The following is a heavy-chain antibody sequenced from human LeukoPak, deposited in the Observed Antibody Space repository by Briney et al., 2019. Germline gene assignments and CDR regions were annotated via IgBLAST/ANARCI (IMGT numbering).Heavy chain of an antibody. J-gene: IGHJ4*02. CDR3: ASAAGPFDN. D-gene: IGHD6-13*01. CDR1: GLIFSSYA. CDR2: ITNRRDGP. V-gene: IGHV3-23*01. Sequence: GGSLRLSCAASGLIFSSYAMSWVRQAPGKGLEWVSTITNRRDGPYYADSVKGRFTISRDNSKNTLYLEMNSLRAEDTAVYYCASAAGPFDNWGQGTLVTVSS.